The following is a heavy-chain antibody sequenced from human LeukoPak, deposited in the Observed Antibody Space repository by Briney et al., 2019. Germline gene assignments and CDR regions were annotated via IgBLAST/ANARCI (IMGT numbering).Heavy chain of an antibody. CDR3: ARAYKGRGYSYGSAFDI. J-gene: IGHJ3*02. V-gene: IGHV3-7*01. CDR1: GFIFSSYW. Sequence: TGGSLRLSCAASGFIFSSYWMSWVRQAPGKGLEWVANIKQDGSEKYYVDSVKGRFTISRGNAKNSLYLQMNSLRAEDTAVYYCARAYKGRGYSYGSAFDIWGQGTMVTVSS. D-gene: IGHD5-18*01. CDR2: IKQDGSEK.